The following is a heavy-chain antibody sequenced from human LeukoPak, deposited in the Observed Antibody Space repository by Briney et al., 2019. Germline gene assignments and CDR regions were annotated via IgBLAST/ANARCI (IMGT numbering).Heavy chain of an antibody. CDR3: ATLRGVVVPAAELDY. CDR2: ISGSGGST. V-gene: IGHV3-23*01. CDR1: GFTFSSYA. Sequence: GGSLRLSCAASGFTFSSYAMSWVRQAPGKGLEWVSAISGSGGSTYYADSVKGRFTISRDNSKNALYLQMNSLRAEDTAVYYCATLRGVVVPAAELDYWGQGTLVTVSS. J-gene: IGHJ4*02. D-gene: IGHD2-2*01.